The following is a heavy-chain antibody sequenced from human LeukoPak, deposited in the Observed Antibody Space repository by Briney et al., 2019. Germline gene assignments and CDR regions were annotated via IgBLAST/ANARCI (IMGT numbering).Heavy chain of an antibody. CDR1: GFTFSSYG. D-gene: IGHD6-19*01. J-gene: IGHJ4*02. Sequence: GGSLRLSCAASGFTFSSYGMHWVRQAPGKGLEWVAVISYDGSNKYYADSVKGRFTISRDNSKNTLYLQMNSLRAEDTAVYYCARNVYDLRGQWLVPGFDYWGQGTLVTVSS. CDR3: ARNVYDLRGQWLVPGFDY. V-gene: IGHV3-30*03. CDR2: ISYDGSNK.